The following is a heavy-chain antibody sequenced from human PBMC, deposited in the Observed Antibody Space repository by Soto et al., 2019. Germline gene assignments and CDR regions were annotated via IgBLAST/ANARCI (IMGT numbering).Heavy chain of an antibody. CDR3: AQTTVTLDY. V-gene: IGHV1-18*01. CDR2: ISAYNGNT. D-gene: IGHD4-17*01. J-gene: IGHJ4*02. Sequence: APLNRSCKTSGYTFTSYRISRVRQAPGQGLEWMGWISAYNGNTNYAQKLQGRVTMTTDTSTSTAYMELRSLRSDDTAVYYCAQTTVTLDYWGQGTLVTVSS. CDR1: GYTFTSYR.